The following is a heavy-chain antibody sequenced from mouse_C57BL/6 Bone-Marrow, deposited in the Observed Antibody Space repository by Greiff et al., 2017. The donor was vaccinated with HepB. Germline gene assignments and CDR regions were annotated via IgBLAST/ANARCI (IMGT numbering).Heavy chain of an antibody. CDR2: IHPNSGST. CDR3: ARGRYYGSSYVDAMDD. V-gene: IGHV1-64*01. Sequence: VQLQQPGAELVKPGASVKLSCKASGYTFTSYWMHWVKQRPGQGLEWIGMIHPNSGSTNYNEKFKSKATLTVDKSSSTAYMQLSSLTSEDSAVYYCARGRYYGSSYVDAMDDWGQGTSVTVSS. J-gene: IGHJ4*01. D-gene: IGHD1-1*01. CDR1: GYTFTSYW.